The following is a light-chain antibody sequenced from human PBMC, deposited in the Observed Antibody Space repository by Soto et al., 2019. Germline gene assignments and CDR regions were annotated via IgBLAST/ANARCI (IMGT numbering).Light chain of an antibody. J-gene: IGKJ2*01. CDR3: QQYGSSPPMYT. V-gene: IGKV3-20*01. CDR2: GAS. Sequence: EIVLTQSPGTLSLSPGERATLSCRASQSVSSSYLAWYQQKPGQAPRLRIYGASSRATGIPDRFSGSGSGTDFTLTISRLEPEDFALYYCQQYGSSPPMYTFGQGTKLEIK. CDR1: QSVSSSY.